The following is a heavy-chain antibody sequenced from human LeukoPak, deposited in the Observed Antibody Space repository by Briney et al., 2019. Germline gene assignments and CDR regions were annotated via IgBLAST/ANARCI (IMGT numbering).Heavy chain of an antibody. Sequence: GGSLRLSCAASGFTFSSYAMSWVRQDPGKGLEWVSAISGSGGSTYYADSVKGRFTISRDNSKNTLYLQMNSLRAGDTAVYYCANSGQLLNYYYMDVWGKGTTVTVSS. CDR1: GFTFSSYA. D-gene: IGHD2-2*01. CDR3: ANSGQLLNYYYMDV. J-gene: IGHJ6*03. V-gene: IGHV3-23*01. CDR2: ISGSGGST.